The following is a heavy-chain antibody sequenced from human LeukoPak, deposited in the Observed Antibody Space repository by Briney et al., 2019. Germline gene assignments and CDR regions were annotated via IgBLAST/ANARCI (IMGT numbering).Heavy chain of an antibody. CDR1: GFIVSSNY. Sequence: GGSLRLSCAASGFIVSSNYMNWVRQAPGKGLEWVSVIYTDGSTYYADSVKGRFTISRDISRNTVHLQMNSLRAGDTAVYYCARDPHGYNSYFDYWGQGTLVTVSS. D-gene: IGHD5-24*01. CDR2: IYTDGST. CDR3: ARDPHGYNSYFDY. V-gene: IGHV3-53*01. J-gene: IGHJ4*02.